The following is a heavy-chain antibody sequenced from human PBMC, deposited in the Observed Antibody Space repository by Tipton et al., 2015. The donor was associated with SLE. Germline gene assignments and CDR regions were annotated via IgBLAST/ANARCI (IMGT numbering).Heavy chain of an antibody. J-gene: IGHJ4*02. V-gene: IGHV4-31*02. Sequence: LRLSCTVSGGSISSGGYYWSWIRQSPGKGLEWIGYISYSGSINYNPSLKSRVTISVDKSKNQFSLKLTSVTAADTAVYYCARPRYSSGWYLDYWGQGTLVTVSS. CDR1: GGSISSGGYY. CDR2: ISYSGSI. D-gene: IGHD6-19*01. CDR3: ARPRYSSGWYLDY.